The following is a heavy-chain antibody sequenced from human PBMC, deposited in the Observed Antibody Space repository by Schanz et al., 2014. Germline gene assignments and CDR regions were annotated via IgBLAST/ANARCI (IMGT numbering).Heavy chain of an antibody. Sequence: QLVGSGGGLIQPGGSLRLSCTASGFAFSDYYMSWIRQAPGKGLEWVSYISGTTTYTNYADSVKGRFTISRDNAKNSLCLQMNCLRAACAAVYYCAREPIMAAAGLVDYWGHGTLVTVSS. CDR2: ISGTTTYT. D-gene: IGHD6-13*01. J-gene: IGHJ4*01. CDR1: GFAFSDYY. CDR3: AREPIMAAAGLVDY. V-gene: IGHV3-11*05.